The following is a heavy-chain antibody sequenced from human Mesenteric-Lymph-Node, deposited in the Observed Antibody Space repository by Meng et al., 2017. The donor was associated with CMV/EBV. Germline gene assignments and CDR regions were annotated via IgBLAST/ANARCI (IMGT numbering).Heavy chain of an antibody. D-gene: IGHD6-6*01. CDR1: GFTLSSYW. CDR2: ITWNSGRI. CDR3: AKDIRIAARGLYNDMDV. Sequence: GGSLRLSCAASGFTLSSYWMHWVRQAPGKGLEWVSGITWNSGRIGYADSMKGRFTISRDNAKNSLYLQMNSLRAEDTALYYCAKDIRIAARGLYNDMDVWGQGTTVTVSS. J-gene: IGHJ6*02. V-gene: IGHV3-9*01.